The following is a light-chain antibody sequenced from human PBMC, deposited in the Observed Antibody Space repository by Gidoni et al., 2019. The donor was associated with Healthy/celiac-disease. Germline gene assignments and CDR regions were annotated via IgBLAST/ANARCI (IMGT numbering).Light chain of an antibody. CDR1: SSNIGSTY. V-gene: IGLV1-47*01. CDR3: AAWDDSRSGWV. Sequence: HSVLTRPASASGTPGHRVPISCSGSSSNIGSTYVYWYQQLPGQAPKLLIYRNNYRPSGVPDRCSGSKSGTSASLAISGVRSEDEADDYCAAWDDSRSGWVFGGGTKLTVL. J-gene: IGLJ3*02. CDR2: RNN.